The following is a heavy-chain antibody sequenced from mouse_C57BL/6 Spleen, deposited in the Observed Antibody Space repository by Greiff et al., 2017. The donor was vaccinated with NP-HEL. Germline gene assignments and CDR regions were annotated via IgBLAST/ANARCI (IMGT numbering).Heavy chain of an antibody. J-gene: IGHJ4*01. CDR1: GYTFTNYW. CDR2: IYPGGGYT. CDR3: ARSGGNYDMDY. Sequence: VKLMESGAELVRPGTSVKMSCKASGYTFTNYWIGWAKQRPGHGLAWIGDIYPGGGYTNYNEKFKGKATLTADKSSSTAYMQFSSLTSEDSAIYYCARSGGNYDMDYWGQGTSVTVSS. D-gene: IGHD3-1*01. V-gene: IGHV1-63*01.